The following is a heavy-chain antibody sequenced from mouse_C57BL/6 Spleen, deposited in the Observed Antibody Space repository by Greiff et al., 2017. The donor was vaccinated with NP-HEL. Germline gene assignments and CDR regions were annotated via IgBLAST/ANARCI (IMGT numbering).Heavy chain of an antibody. V-gene: IGHV2-9*01. CDR2: IWGGGST. D-gene: IGHD2-4*01. Sequence: QVQLKESGPGLVAPSQSLSITCTVSGFSLTSYGVDWVRQPPGQGLEWLGVIWGGGSTNYNSALLSRLSISKDNTKSQDFLKMNSLQTDDTAMYYCAIYDYNGRAFAYWGQGTLVTVSA. CDR3: AIYDYNGRAFAY. CDR1: GFSLTSYG. J-gene: IGHJ3*01.